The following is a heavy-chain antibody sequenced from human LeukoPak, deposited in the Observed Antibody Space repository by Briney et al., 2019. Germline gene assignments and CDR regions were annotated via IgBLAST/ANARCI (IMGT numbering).Heavy chain of an antibody. D-gene: IGHD5-12*01. Sequence: GGSLRLSCAASGFTFSSYGMHWVRQAPGKRLGWVACIRYDGSNKYYADSVKGRFTISRDNSKNTLYLQMYSLRAEDTAVYYCAKDLVATFPNWFDPWGQGTLVTVSS. CDR2: IRYDGSNK. V-gene: IGHV3-30*02. J-gene: IGHJ5*02. CDR3: AKDLVATFPNWFDP. CDR1: GFTFSSYG.